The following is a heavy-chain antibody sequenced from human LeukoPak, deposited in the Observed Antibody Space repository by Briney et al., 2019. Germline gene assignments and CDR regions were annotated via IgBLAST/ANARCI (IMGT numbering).Heavy chain of an antibody. CDR2: SYYTGST. D-gene: IGHD2-2*01. J-gene: IGHJ4*02. CDR3: ARELCSTTTCYFDY. CDR1: GGSISSYY. V-gene: IGHV4-59*01. Sequence: SETLSLTCSVSGGSISSYYWSWIRQPPGKGLEWIGYSYYTGSTNYNPSLKSRVTISLDTSKNQFSLKLNSVTAADTAVYYCARELCSTTTCYFDYWGQGTLVTVSS.